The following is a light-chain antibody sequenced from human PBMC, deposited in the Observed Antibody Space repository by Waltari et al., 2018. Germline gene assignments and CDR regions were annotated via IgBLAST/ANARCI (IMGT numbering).Light chain of an antibody. V-gene: IGKV3-15*01. J-gene: IGKJ2*01. CDR1: QSLTSN. CDR2: GAS. CDR3: QQYNRWPST. Sequence: VMTQSPAILSVSPGDSVTLSSRASQSLTSNLAWYQQKPGQPPRLLIFGASTRATGVSDRFSGSGTTTQFSLTISSLQPEDFAIYFCQQYNRWPSTFGQGTKLDIK.